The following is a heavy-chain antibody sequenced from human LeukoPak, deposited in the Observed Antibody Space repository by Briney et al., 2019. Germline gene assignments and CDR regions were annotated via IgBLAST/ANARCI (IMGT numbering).Heavy chain of an antibody. Sequence: GGSLRLSCAASGFTFSIYWMSRVRQAPGKGLEWVGNIKQDGSEKCYVDSVKGRFTISRDNAKNSLYLQMNSLRAEDTAVYYCARVIAGYYAFDIRGQGTMVTVSS. V-gene: IGHV3-7*01. CDR1: GFTFSIYW. D-gene: IGHD3-9*01. J-gene: IGHJ3*02. CDR2: IKQDGSEK. CDR3: ARVIAGYYAFDI.